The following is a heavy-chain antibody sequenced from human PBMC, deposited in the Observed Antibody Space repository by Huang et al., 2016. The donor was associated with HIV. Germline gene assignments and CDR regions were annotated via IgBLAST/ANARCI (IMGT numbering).Heavy chain of an antibody. CDR1: EFTFSDYA. CDR3: AKEIAVPGSRWFDP. V-gene: IGHV3-30*18. J-gene: IGHJ5*02. Sequence: QVQLVESGGGVVQPGRSLRLSCAASEFTFSDYAMHWVRQAPGKGCEWLAVLSDDGNYKNHADSVKGRFTIARDNSKNTLYLEMNSLRAEDTAVYFCAKEIAVPGSRWFDPWGQGTLVTVSS. D-gene: IGHD6-13*01. CDR2: LSDDGNYK.